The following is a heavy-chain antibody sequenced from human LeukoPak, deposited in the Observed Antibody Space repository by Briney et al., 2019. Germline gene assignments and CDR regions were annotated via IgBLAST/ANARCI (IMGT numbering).Heavy chain of an antibody. CDR2: ISYDGSNK. J-gene: IGHJ4*02. D-gene: IGHD3-3*01. V-gene: IGHV3-30-3*01. CDR1: GFTFSSYA. Sequence: GGSLRLSCAASGFTFSSYAMHWVRQAPGKGLEGVAAISYDGSNKYYADSVKGRFTISRDNSKNTLYLQMNSLRAEDTAVYYCARVVWSGYYFNYWGQGTLVTVSS. CDR3: ARVVWSGYYFNY.